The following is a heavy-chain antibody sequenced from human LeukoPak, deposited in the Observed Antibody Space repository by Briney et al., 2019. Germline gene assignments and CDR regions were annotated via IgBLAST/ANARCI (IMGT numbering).Heavy chain of an antibody. J-gene: IGHJ4*02. V-gene: IGHV4-38-2*01. CDR3: ARCSGSYCRNIDY. CDR1: GYSISSDYY. CDR2: IYHSGST. Sequence: SETLSLTCGVSGYSISSDYYWGWIRQSPGKGLEWIGSIYHSGSTYYKSSLKSRVTISIDTSKNQFSLKLSSVTAADTAVYYCARCSGSYCRNIDYWGQGTLVTVSS. D-gene: IGHD3-22*01.